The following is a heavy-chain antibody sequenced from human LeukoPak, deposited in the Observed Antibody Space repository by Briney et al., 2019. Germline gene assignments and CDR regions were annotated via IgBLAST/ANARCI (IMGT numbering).Heavy chain of an antibody. J-gene: IGHJ3*02. CDR1: GGSISSGGYY. CDR3: ARLGDGYTSNSPDAFDI. D-gene: IGHD5-24*01. Sequence: SETLSLTCIVSGGSISSGGYYWSWIRQHPGKGLEWIGYIYHSGSTNHNPSLKSRVTISIDTSKNQFALKMSSVTAADTAVYYCARLGDGYTSNSPDAFDIWGQGTMVTVSS. V-gene: IGHV4-31*03. CDR2: IYHSGST.